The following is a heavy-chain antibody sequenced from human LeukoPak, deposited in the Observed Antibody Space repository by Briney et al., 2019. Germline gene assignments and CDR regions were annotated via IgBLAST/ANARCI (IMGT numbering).Heavy chain of an antibody. CDR1: GGTFSSYA. CDR3: ARVGPIVGTSAYYFDY. J-gene: IGHJ4*02. D-gene: IGHD1-26*01. Sequence: SVKVSCKASGGTFSSYAISWVRQAPGQGLEWMGGIIPIFGTANYAQKFQGRVTVTRDTSTSTVYMDLSSLRSEDTAVYYCARVGPIVGTSAYYFDYWGQGTLVTVSS. V-gene: IGHV1-69*05. CDR2: IIPIFGTA.